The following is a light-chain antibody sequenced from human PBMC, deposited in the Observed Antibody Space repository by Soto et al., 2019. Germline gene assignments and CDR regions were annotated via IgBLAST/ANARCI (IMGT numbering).Light chain of an antibody. Sequence: QSALTQPASVSGSPGRSVTISCTGTSTDVGDLTMSPGTNTSQAEPPKLIIYDVTNRPSGISYRFSASKSGRTASLTISGLQAEDEADYYCSSYSSSTTHVVFGGGTKLTVL. V-gene: IGLV2-14*03. CDR3: SSYSSSTTHVV. CDR2: DVT. J-gene: IGLJ2*01. CDR1: STDVGDLT.